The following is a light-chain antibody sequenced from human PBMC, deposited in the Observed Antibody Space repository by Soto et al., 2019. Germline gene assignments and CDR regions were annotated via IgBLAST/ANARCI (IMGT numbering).Light chain of an antibody. J-gene: IGLJ1*01. V-gene: IGLV2-14*01. CDR1: SSDIGDYNF. Sequence: QSVLTQPASVSGSPGQSITISCTGTSSDIGDYNFDSWYQQYPGKAPKLMIYEVSNRPSGVSNRFSASKSGNTASLTISGLQAEDEAAYYCSSYTGTNTLYVFGTGTKVTVL. CDR2: EVS. CDR3: SSYTGTNTLYV.